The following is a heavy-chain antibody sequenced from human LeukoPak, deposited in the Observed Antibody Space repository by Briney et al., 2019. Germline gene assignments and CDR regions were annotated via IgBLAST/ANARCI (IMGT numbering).Heavy chain of an antibody. Sequence: NPSETLSLTCTLSVGSISTSSDYGGWIRQPPGEWLEWNGTVYYSGSTYYTPNLKSRVTISTDTSKKQLSLKLIYVTAAETAVSYCASLGAYCGGDCYPIFDYWGQGTLVTVSS. CDR2: VYYSGST. CDR1: VGSISTSSDY. J-gene: IGHJ4*02. V-gene: IGHV4-39*01. CDR3: ASLGAYCGGDCYPIFDY. D-gene: IGHD2-21*02.